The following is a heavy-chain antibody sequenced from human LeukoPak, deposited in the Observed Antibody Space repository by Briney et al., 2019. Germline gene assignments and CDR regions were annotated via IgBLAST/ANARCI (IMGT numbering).Heavy chain of an antibody. Sequence: GGSLRLSCAASGFTFSDYYMSWIRQAPGKGLEWVSYISSSGSTIYYADSVKGRFTISRDNAKNSLYLQMNSLRAEDTAVYYCARDRYSSSPECDYWGQGTLVTVSS. D-gene: IGHD6-6*01. V-gene: IGHV3-11*04. CDR3: ARDRYSSSPECDY. CDR1: GFTFSDYY. CDR2: ISSSGSTI. J-gene: IGHJ4*02.